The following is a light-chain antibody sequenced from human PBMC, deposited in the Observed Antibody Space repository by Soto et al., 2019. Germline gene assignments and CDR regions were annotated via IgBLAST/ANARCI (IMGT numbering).Light chain of an antibody. J-gene: IGLJ2*01. Sequence: NFMLTQPHSMSESPGKTVTISCTRSGGSIASNHVQWYQQRPGSAPTTVIYKNDQRPSGVPDRFSGSIDSSSNSASLTISGLKTEDEADFYCQSYDSNSVVFGGGTQLTVL. CDR3: QSYDSNSVV. CDR1: GGSIASNH. CDR2: KND. V-gene: IGLV6-57*04.